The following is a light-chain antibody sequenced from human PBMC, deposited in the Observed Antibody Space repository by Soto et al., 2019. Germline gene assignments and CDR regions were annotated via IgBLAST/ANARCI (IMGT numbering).Light chain of an antibody. Sequence: EIVLTQSPDTLSLSPGERATLSCRASQSVSSSLAWYQQKPGQAPRLLIYDASNRATGIPARFSGSGSGTDFTLTISSLEPEDFAVYYWQLRSTRPPEVTFGPGTKVDIK. V-gene: IGKV3-11*01. J-gene: IGKJ3*01. CDR1: QSVSSS. CDR2: DAS. CDR3: QLRSTRPPEVT.